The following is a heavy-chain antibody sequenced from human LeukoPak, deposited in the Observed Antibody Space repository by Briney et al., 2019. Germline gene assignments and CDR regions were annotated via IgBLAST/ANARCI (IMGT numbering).Heavy chain of an antibody. D-gene: IGHD1-26*01. J-gene: IGHJ4*02. CDR3: AREFAGSASGAGY. Sequence: GGSLRLSCAASGFTFSSYSMNWVRQAPGKGLEWVSSMSVSSGLIYYADSVKGRFTISRDNAKSSLYLQMNRLRVGDTAVYYCAREFAGSASGAGYWGQGTLVTVSS. CDR1: GFTFSSYS. CDR2: MSVSSGLI. V-gene: IGHV3-21*01.